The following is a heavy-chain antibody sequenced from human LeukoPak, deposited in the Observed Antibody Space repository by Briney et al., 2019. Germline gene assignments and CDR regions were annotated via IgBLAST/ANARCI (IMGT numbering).Heavy chain of an antibody. Sequence: GGSLRLSCAASGFTFSSYGMHWVRQAPGKGLEWVAFIRYDGSRKYYADSVKGRFTISRDNSKNTLYLQMNSLRAEDTAVYYCARDPHILTGSLDAFDIWGQGTMVTVSS. CDR1: GFTFSSYG. D-gene: IGHD3-9*01. CDR2: IRYDGSRK. CDR3: ARDPHILTGSLDAFDI. J-gene: IGHJ3*02. V-gene: IGHV3-30*02.